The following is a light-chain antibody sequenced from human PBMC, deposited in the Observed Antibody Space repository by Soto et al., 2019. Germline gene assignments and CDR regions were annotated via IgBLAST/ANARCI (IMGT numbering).Light chain of an antibody. Sequence: QSVLTQPPSASGTPGQRVTISCSGSSSNIGSKTVNWYQQLPGTAPKLLIYSNNQRPSGVPDRFSGSKSGTSASLAISGLQSEDEDDYYCAAWDDSLNGVVVGGGTKLTVL. CDR1: SSNIGSKT. J-gene: IGLJ2*01. CDR3: AAWDDSLNGVV. CDR2: SNN. V-gene: IGLV1-44*01.